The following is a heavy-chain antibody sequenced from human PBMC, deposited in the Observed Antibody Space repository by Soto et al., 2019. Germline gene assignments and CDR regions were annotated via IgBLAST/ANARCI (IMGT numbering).Heavy chain of an antibody. J-gene: IGHJ6*03. V-gene: IGHV3-30*18. D-gene: IGHD2-15*01. CDR1: GFTFSSYG. CDR3: AKDDGGSKHYLPRYYYYMDF. Sequence: QVQLVESGGGVVQPGRSLSLSCAASGFTFSSYGMHWVRQAPGKGLQWVALISYDGSNKYYVDSVRGRFTISRDNSKNTVYRQMNMLRAEDTAVYYCAKDDGGSKHYLPRYYYYMDFWGKGTTVTVSS. CDR2: ISYDGSNK.